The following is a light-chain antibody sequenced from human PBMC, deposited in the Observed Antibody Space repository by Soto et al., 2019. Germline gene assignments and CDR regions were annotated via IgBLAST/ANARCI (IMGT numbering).Light chain of an antibody. CDR1: QSVSSY. V-gene: IGKV3-11*01. CDR2: NAS. CDR3: QQRSNWPIFT. J-gene: IGKJ3*01. Sequence: IVLTQSPATLSLSPCERATLSCRTSQSVSSYLAWYRQKPGQAPRLLIYNASNRATGIPARFSGSGSGTDFTLTISSLEPEDFAVYYCQQRSNWPIFTFGPGTKVDIK.